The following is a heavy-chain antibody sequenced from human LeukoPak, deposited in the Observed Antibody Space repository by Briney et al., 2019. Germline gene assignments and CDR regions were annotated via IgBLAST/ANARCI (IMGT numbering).Heavy chain of an antibody. V-gene: IGHV4-61*02. CDR1: GGSISSGSYY. Sequence: PSQTLSLTCTVSGGSISSGSYYWSWIRQPAGKGLEWIGRIYTSGSTNFNPSLKSRVTISVDTSKNQFSLKLSSATAADTAVYYCARESYDILTGYYFRYFDYWGQGTLVTVSS. J-gene: IGHJ4*02. D-gene: IGHD3-9*01. CDR2: IYTSGST. CDR3: ARESYDILTGYYFRYFDY.